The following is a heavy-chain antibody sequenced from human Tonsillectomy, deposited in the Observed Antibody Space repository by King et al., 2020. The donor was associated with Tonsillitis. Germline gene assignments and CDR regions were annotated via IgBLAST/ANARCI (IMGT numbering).Heavy chain of an antibody. CDR3: ASVEGLYYYDISGYYAVYI. CDR1: GGSISSSSYS. V-gene: IGHV4-39*07. D-gene: IGHD3-22*01. CDR2: IHYTGST. Sequence: MQLQESGPGLVKPSETLSLTCTVSGGSISSSSYSWGWIRQPPGKGLEWIGSIHYTGSTYYNPSLKSRVTISVDTSKNQFSLKLSSVTAADTPVYYCASVEGLYYYDISGYYAVYICGEGTIVTVSS. J-gene: IGHJ3*02.